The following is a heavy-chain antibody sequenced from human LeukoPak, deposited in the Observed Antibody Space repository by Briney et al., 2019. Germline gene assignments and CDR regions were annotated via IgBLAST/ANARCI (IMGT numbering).Heavy chain of an antibody. CDR2: ISSSSSYI. CDR3: ARDLLSAAGYPYFDY. CDR1: GFTFSSYS. V-gene: IGHV3-21*01. D-gene: IGHD6-13*01. J-gene: IGHJ4*02. Sequence: PGGSLRLSCAASGFTFSSYSMNWVRQAPGKGLEWVSSISSSSSYIHYADSVKGRYTISRDNAKNSLYMQINSLRAADTAVYYCARDLLSAAGYPYFDYWGQGTLVTVSS.